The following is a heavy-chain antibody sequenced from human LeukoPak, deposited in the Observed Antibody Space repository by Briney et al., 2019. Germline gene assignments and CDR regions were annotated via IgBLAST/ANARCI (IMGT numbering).Heavy chain of an antibody. J-gene: IGHJ4*02. CDR1: GFPFSSYA. CDR3: ARQYSYDSSGYYPWDY. CDR2: INSDGSST. Sequence: PGGSLRLSCAASGFPFSSYAMTWVRQAPGKGLVWVSRINSDGSSTTYADSVKGRFTISRDNAKNTLYLQMNSLRAEDTAMYYCARQYSYDSSGYYPWDYWGQGTLVTVSS. D-gene: IGHD3-22*01. V-gene: IGHV3-74*03.